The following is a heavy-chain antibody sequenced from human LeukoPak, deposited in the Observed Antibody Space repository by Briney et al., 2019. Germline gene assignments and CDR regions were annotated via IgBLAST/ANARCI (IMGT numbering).Heavy chain of an antibody. V-gene: IGHV4-30-4*08. D-gene: IGHD5-12*01. CDR1: GGSVSSGNYY. Sequence: SETLSLTCAVSGGSVSSGNYYWTWIHQSPGKGLEWIGYIFYSASTFYNPSLNSRVTISLDTSKNHFSLVLTSVTAADTALYYCARDQTGYAVYNLWGQGVQVTVSS. CDR2: IFYSAST. CDR3: ARDQTGYAVYNL. J-gene: IGHJ4*02.